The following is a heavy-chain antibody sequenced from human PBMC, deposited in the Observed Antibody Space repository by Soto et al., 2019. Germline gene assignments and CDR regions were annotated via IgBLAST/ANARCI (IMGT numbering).Heavy chain of an antibody. CDR1: GASVSSTYW. J-gene: IGHJ4*02. V-gene: IGHV4-4*02. CDR3: VRSSIEPRVFMYPFDY. Sequence: SETLSLTCAVSGASVSSTYWWSWVRQPPGKGPEWIGEINHRGSANYNPSLKSRVTISLDTSKNQFSLRLNSVTAADTAVYYCVRSSIEPRVFMYPFDYWGLGTLVTVSS. D-gene: IGHD6-6*01. CDR2: INHRGSA.